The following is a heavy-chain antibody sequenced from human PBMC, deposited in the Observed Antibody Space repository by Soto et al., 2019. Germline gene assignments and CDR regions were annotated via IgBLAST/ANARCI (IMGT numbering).Heavy chain of an antibody. Sequence: ASVKVSCKASGYTFTSYGISWVRQAPGQGLEWMGWISAYNGNTNYAQKLQGRVTMTTDTSTSTAYMELRSLRSDDTAVYYCARDHLDTAMVKFDYWGQGTLVPVSS. J-gene: IGHJ4*02. V-gene: IGHV1-18*01. D-gene: IGHD5-18*01. CDR3: ARDHLDTAMVKFDY. CDR2: ISAYNGNT. CDR1: GYTFTSYG.